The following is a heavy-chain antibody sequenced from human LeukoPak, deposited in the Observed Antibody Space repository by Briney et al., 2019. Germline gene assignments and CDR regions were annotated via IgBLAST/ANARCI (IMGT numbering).Heavy chain of an antibody. Sequence: SETLSLTCTVSGGSISSSSYYWGWIRQPPGKGLEWIGSIYYSGSTYYNPSLKSRVTISVDTSKNQFSLKLSSVIAADTAVYYCASSTGNPVSFDYWGQGTLVTVSS. V-gene: IGHV4-39*01. D-gene: IGHD2-2*01. CDR2: IYYSGST. CDR1: GGSISSSSYY. J-gene: IGHJ4*02. CDR3: ASSTGNPVSFDY.